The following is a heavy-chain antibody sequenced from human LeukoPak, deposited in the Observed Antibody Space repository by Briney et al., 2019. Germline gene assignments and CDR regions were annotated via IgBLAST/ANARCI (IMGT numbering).Heavy chain of an antibody. CDR1: GFTFSSYE. D-gene: IGHD3-10*01. CDR3: ARDRRNYYGSGKGMDV. V-gene: IGHV3-48*03. CDR2: ISSSGSTI. J-gene: IGHJ6*04. Sequence: PGGSLRLSCAASGFTFSSYEMNWVRQAPGKGLEWVSYISSSGSTIYYADSVKGRFTISRDNAKNSLYLQMNSLRAEDTAVYYCARDRRNYYGSGKGMDVWGKGTTVTISS.